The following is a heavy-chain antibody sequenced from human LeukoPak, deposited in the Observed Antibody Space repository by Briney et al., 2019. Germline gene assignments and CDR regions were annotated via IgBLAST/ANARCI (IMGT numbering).Heavy chain of an antibody. CDR2: ISSYNANT. V-gene: IGHV1-18*01. Sequence: GASVKVSCKASGYTFTSYVISWVRQAPGQGLEWMGWISSYNANTNYAQKLQGRVTMTTDTSTSTVYMELRSLRSDGTAVYYCARGYRGYEVDYWGQGTLVTVSS. D-gene: IGHD5-12*01. J-gene: IGHJ4*02. CDR3: ARGYRGYEVDY. CDR1: GYTFTSYV.